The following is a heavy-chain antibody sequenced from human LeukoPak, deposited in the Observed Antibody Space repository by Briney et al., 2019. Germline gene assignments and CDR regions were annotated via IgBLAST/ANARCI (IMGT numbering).Heavy chain of an antibody. Sequence: GASGKVSCKASGYTFTSYGISWVRQAPGQGLEWMGWISAYNGNTNYAQKLQGRVTMTPDTSTSTAYMELRSLRSDDTAVYYCASLNPTGWFDYWGQGTLVTVSS. CDR3: ASLNPTGWFDY. CDR1: GYTFTSYG. D-gene: IGHD1-1*01. CDR2: ISAYNGNT. V-gene: IGHV1-18*01. J-gene: IGHJ4*02.